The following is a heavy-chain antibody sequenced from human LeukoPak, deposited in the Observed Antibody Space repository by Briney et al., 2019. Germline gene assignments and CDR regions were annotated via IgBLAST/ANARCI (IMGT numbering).Heavy chain of an antibody. CDR2: IIPILGIA. D-gene: IGHD2-2*01. Sequence: SVKVSCIASGGTFSSYAISWVRQAPGQGLEWMGRIIPILGIANYAQKFQGRVTITADKSTSTAYMELSSLRSEDTAVYYCARDCSSTSCSHDYWGQGTLVTVSS. CDR3: ARDCSSTSCSHDY. J-gene: IGHJ4*02. V-gene: IGHV1-69*04. CDR1: GGTFSSYA.